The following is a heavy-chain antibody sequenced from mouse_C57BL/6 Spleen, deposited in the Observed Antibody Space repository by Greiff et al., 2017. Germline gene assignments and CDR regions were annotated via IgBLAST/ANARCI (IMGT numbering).Heavy chain of an antibody. CDR1: GYTFTSYG. V-gene: IGHV1-81*01. Sequence: VQLQESGAELARPGASVKLSCKASGYTFTSYGISWVKQRTGQGLEWIGEIYPRSGNTYYNEKFKGKATLTADKSSSTAYMELRSLTSEDSAVYFCARERGLLRSYLPDAMDYGGQGTSVTVSS. D-gene: IGHD1-1*01. J-gene: IGHJ4*01. CDR2: IYPRSGNT. CDR3: ARERGLLRSYLPDAMDY.